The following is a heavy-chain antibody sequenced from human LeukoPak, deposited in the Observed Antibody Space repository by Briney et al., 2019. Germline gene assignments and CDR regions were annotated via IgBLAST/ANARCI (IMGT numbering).Heavy chain of an antibody. Sequence: GSLRLSCAASGFTFSSYSMNWVRQAPGKGLEWVSFISSSSTIYYADSVKGRFTISRDNAKNSLYLQMNSLRAEDTAVYYCAKDGITMIVDYWGQGTLVTVSS. CDR2: ISSSSTI. CDR1: GFTFSSYS. J-gene: IGHJ4*02. D-gene: IGHD3-22*01. CDR3: AKDGITMIVDY. V-gene: IGHV3-48*01.